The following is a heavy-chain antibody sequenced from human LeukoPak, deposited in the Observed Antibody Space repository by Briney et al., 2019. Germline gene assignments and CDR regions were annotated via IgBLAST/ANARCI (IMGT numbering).Heavy chain of an antibody. Sequence: SSQTLSLTCTVSGGSLSSGGYYWSWIRQHPGKGLEWIGYIYYSGSTNYNPSLKSRVTISVDMSKNQFSLKLSSVTAADTAVYYCARPHSSGWSAFDPWGQGTLVTVSS. CDR2: IYYSGST. D-gene: IGHD6-19*01. CDR1: GGSLSSGGYY. V-gene: IGHV4-31*03. J-gene: IGHJ5*02. CDR3: ARPHSSGWSAFDP.